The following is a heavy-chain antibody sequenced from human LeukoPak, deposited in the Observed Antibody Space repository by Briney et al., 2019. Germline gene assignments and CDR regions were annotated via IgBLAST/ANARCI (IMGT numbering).Heavy chain of an antibody. V-gene: IGHV6-1*01. CDR1: GDSVSSNIAT. CDR3: ARERSSWYYLDY. CDR2: TYYRSQWYY. J-gene: IGHJ4*02. Sequence: SQTLSLTCVLSGDSVSSNIATWNWIRQSPSRGLEWLGRTYYRSQWYYDDAVSERSRITINPDTSKNQFSLQLSSVTPEDTAVYFCARERSSWYYLDYWGQGMLVTVSS. D-gene: IGHD6-13*01.